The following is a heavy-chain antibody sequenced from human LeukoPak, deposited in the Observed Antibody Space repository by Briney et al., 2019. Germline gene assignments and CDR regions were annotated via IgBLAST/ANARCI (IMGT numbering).Heavy chain of an antibody. CDR1: GFTFSSYA. CDR2: ISGSGTTT. J-gene: IGHJ4*02. Sequence: PGRSLRLSCAASGFTFSSYAMSWVRQAPGKGLEWVSTISGSGTTTYYADSVKGRFTISRDNSKNTLYLQMNSLRAEDTAVYYCTKRPVVVITTPYFDYWGQGTLVTVSS. V-gene: IGHV3-23*01. D-gene: IGHD3-22*01. CDR3: TKRPVVVITTPYFDY.